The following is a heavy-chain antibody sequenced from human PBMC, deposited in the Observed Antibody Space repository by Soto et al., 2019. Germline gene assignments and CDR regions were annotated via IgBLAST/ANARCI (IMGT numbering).Heavy chain of an antibody. J-gene: IGHJ4*02. CDR1: VGSFRGYY. CDR2: INHSGNT. D-gene: IGHD2-2*01. CDR3: ARTKSSTSCYLRY. Sequence: SETLSLTGAVYVGSFRGYYWSWIRQPPGKGLEWIGEINHSGNTNYNPSLKSRVTISVDTSKNQFSLKLTSVTAADTAVYYCARTKSSTSCYLRYWGQGTLVTVSS. V-gene: IGHV4-34*01.